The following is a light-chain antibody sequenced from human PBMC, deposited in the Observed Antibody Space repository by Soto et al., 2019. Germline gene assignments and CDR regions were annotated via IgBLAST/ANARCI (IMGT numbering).Light chain of an antibody. CDR2: AAS. Sequence: EIVLTQSPGTLPLSPGERATLSCRACLSVASNSVAWYQQKPGQAPRLLIYAASGRATGIPDRFSGSGSGTYFTLTISRLETEDYAVYYCQQYVSAPWTFGQGTKLENK. CDR1: LSVASNS. V-gene: IGKV3-20*01. CDR3: QQYVSAPWT. J-gene: IGKJ1*01.